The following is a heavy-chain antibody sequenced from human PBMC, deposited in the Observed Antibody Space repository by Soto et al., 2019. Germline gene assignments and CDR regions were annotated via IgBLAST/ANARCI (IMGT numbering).Heavy chain of an antibody. CDR2: ISVYNGNT. Sequence: SVKVSCKTSGYTFTSHGITWVRQAPGQGLEWMGWISVYNGNTNYAQKLQDRVTMTTDTSTSTAYMELRSLTSDDTAVYYCARFSGGSSDYWGQGTLVTVSS. CDR3: ARFSGGSSDY. J-gene: IGHJ4*02. CDR1: GYTFTSHG. D-gene: IGHD2-15*01. V-gene: IGHV1-18*01.